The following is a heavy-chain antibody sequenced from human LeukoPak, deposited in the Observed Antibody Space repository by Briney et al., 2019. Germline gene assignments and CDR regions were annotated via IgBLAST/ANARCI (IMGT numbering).Heavy chain of an antibody. Sequence: GGSLRLSCAASGFTFNNYNMNWVRQAPGKGLEWVSFISGSSSIIYYADSVKGRFTISRDNAKNLLYLQMNSLRAEDTAVYYCARGTGFSSSWYRPAPYNWFDPWGQGTLVTVSS. CDR1: GFTFNNYN. D-gene: IGHD6-13*01. J-gene: IGHJ5*02. V-gene: IGHV3-48*01. CDR2: ISGSSSII. CDR3: ARGTGFSSSWYRPAPYNWFDP.